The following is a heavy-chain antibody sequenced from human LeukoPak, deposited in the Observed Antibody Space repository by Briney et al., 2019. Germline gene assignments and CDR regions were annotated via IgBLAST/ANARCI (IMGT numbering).Heavy chain of an antibody. Sequence: GGSLRLSCAAPGFTFSSYGMHWVRQAPGKGLEWVANIKQDGSEKYYVDSVKGRFTISRDNAKNSLYLQMNSLRAEDTAVYYCARARITGKRDAFDIWGQGTMVTVSS. CDR2: IKQDGSEK. CDR1: GFTFSSYG. V-gene: IGHV3-7*04. CDR3: ARARITGKRDAFDI. J-gene: IGHJ3*02. D-gene: IGHD1-20*01.